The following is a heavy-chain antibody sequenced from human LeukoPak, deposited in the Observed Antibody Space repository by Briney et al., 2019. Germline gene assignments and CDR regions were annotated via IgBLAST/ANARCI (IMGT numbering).Heavy chain of an antibody. CDR3: AKDGPIVGATIPGY. Sequence: PLGSLRLSCAASGFTFSSYAMSWVRQAPRKGLEWVSAISGNGGRTYYSDPVRGHFTISRDNSKNTLYLQMNSLRAEGTAVYYCAKDGPIVGATIPGYWGQGALLTVSS. V-gene: IGHV3-23*01. CDR1: GFTFSSYA. D-gene: IGHD1-26*01. CDR2: ISGNGGRT. J-gene: IGHJ4*02.